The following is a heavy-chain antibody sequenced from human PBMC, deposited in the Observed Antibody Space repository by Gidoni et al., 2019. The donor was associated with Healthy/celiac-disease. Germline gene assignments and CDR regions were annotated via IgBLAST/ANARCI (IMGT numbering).Heavy chain of an antibody. J-gene: IGHJ3*02. D-gene: IGHD3-9*01. CDR3: AKVHGWVSTGYYGIDAFDI. Sequence: EVQLLESGGGLVQPGGSLRRSCAASGFAFSSHAMSWVRQAPGKGRVWVSAIRGSGGSTYYADSVKGRFTISRDNSKNTLYLQMNSLRAEDTAVYYCAKVHGWVSTGYYGIDAFDIWGQGTMVTVSS. V-gene: IGHV3-23*01. CDR2: IRGSGGST. CDR1: GFAFSSHA.